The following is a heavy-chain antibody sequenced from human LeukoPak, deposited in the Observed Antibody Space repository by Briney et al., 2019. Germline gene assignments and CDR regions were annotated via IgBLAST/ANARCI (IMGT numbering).Heavy chain of an antibody. Sequence: SETLSLTCAVSGYSTTSSSWWGWIRQPPGKGLEWIGYIYHSGTTYYNPSLQSRVTMSVDTSKNQFSLKLSSVTAVDTAVYYCARKENVYYYFDYWGQGTLVTVSS. D-gene: IGHD3-10*01. CDR1: GYSTTSSSW. CDR3: ARKENVYYYFDY. CDR2: IYHSGTT. J-gene: IGHJ4*02. V-gene: IGHV4-28*01.